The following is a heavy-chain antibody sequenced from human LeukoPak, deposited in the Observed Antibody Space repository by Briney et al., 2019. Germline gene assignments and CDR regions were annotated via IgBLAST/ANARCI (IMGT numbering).Heavy chain of an antibody. Sequence: ASVKVSCKASGYTFTGYYMHWVRQAPGQGLEWMGWINPNSGGTNYAQKFQGRVTMTRDTSISTAYMELSRLRSDDTAVYYCAREVTMVRGEQMFDYWGQGTLVTVSP. D-gene: IGHD3-10*01. J-gene: IGHJ4*02. V-gene: IGHV1-2*02. CDR2: INPNSGGT. CDR3: AREVTMVRGEQMFDY. CDR1: GYTFTGYY.